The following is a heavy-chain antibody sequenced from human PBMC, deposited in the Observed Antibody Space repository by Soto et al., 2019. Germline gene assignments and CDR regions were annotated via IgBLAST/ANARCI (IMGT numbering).Heavy chain of an antibody. CDR1: GGSISSYY. D-gene: IGHD3-10*02. CDR2: IYYSGST. J-gene: IGHJ3*02. CDR3: ARDVREADAFDI. Sequence: QVQLQESGPGLVKPSETLSLTCTVSGGSISSYYWSWIRQPPGKGLEWIGYIYYSGSTNYNPSLKSRVTISVDTSKNQFSLKLSSVTAADTAVYYCARDVREADAFDIWGQGTMVTVSS. V-gene: IGHV4-59*01.